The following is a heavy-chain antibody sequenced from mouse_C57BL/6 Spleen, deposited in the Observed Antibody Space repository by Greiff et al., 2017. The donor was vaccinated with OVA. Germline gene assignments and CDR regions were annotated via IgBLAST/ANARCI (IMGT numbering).Heavy chain of an antibody. CDR2: ISSGSSTI. D-gene: IGHD1-1*02. CDR1: GFTFSDYG. V-gene: IGHV5-17*01. J-gene: IGHJ2*01. Sequence: EVQLVESGGGLVKPGGSLELSCAASGFTFSDYGMHWVRQAPEKGLEWVAYISSGSSTIYYADTVKGRFTISRDNAKNTLFLQMTSVRSEDTAMYYCARRVDFDYWGQGTTLTVSS. CDR3: ARRVDFDY.